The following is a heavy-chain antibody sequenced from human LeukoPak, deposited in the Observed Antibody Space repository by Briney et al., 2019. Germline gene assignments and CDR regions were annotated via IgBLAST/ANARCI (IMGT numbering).Heavy chain of an antibody. J-gene: IGHJ4*02. CDR3: TAERWYVFLF. V-gene: IGHV3-15*05. D-gene: IGHD1-20*01. Sequence: PGGSLRLSCAAFGFNFRDSWMSWVRQVPGKGLEWVGHIKSQKDGATTNYAAPVDGRFSISRDDSNNMVFLQMNNVKTEDTAVYFCTAERWYVFLFGDQGTPVTASS. CDR2: IKSQKDGATT. CDR1: GFNFRDSW.